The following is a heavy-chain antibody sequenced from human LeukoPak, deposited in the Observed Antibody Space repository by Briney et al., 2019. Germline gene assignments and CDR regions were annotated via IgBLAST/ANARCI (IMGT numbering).Heavy chain of an antibody. D-gene: IGHD3-10*01. CDR2: IYHSGST. V-gene: IGHV4-59*01. J-gene: IGHJ4*02. CDR3: ARELLWFGELSSYFDY. CDR1: GGSISSYY. Sequence: SETLSLTCTVSGGSISSYYWSWIRQPPGKGLGWIGYIYHSGSTNYNPSLKSRVTISVDTSKNQFSLKLSSVTAADTAVYYCARELLWFGELSSYFDYWGPGTLVTVSS.